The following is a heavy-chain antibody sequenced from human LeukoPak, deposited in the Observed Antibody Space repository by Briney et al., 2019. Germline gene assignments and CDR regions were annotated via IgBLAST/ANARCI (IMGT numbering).Heavy chain of an antibody. CDR3: AKNGGYTYYYDSSGRTYYFDY. CDR1: GFTFSDYY. Sequence: GGSLRLSCAASGFTFSDYYMSWIRQAPGKGLEWVSAISGGGGSTYYADSVKGRFTISRDNSKNTLYLQMNSLRAEDTAVYYCAKNGGYTYYYDSSGRTYYFDYWGQGTLVTVSS. J-gene: IGHJ4*02. V-gene: IGHV3-23*01. D-gene: IGHD3-22*01. CDR2: ISGGGGST.